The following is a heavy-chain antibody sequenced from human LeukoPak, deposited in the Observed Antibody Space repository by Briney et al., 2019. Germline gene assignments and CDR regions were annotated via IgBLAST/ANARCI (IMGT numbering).Heavy chain of an antibody. Sequence: PSETLSLTCTVSGGSISSSSYYWGWIRQPPGKGLEWIGSIYYSGSTYYNPSLKSRVTISVDTSKNQFSLKLSSVTAADTAVYYCARGSSGWYGKLFDYWGQGTLVTVSS. CDR2: IYYSGST. CDR1: GGSISSSSYY. J-gene: IGHJ4*02. CDR3: ARGSSGWYGKLFDY. V-gene: IGHV4-39*07. D-gene: IGHD6-19*01.